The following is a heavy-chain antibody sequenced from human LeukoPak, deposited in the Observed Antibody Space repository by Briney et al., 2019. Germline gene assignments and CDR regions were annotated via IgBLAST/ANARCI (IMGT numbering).Heavy chain of an antibody. CDR3: ARDLGFWSGPDY. CDR2: IYSSGST. CDR1: GGSISSYY. J-gene: IGHJ4*02. Sequence: PSETLSLTYTVSGGSISSYYWSWIRQPAGKGLQWIGRIYSSGSTNYSPSLKSRVTMSVDTSKNQFSLRLTSVTAADTAVYYCARDLGFWSGPDYWGQGTLVTVSS. V-gene: IGHV4-4*07. D-gene: IGHD3-3*01.